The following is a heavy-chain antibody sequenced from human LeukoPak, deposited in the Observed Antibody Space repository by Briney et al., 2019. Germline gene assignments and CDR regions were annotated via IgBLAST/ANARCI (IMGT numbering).Heavy chain of an antibody. D-gene: IGHD5-18*01. CDR3: AKARVQLWKQPPDY. CDR2: ISGSGGST. CDR1: GFTFSGYA. V-gene: IGHV3-23*01. Sequence: GGSLRLSCAASGFTFSGYAMSWVRQAPGKGLEWVSAISGSGGSTYYADSVKGRFTISRDNSKNTLYLQMNSLRAEDTAVYYCAKARVQLWKQPPDYWGQGTLVTVSS. J-gene: IGHJ4*02.